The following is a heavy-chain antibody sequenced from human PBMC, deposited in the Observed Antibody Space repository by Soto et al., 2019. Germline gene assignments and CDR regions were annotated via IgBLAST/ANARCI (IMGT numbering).Heavy chain of an antibody. CDR1: GYTFTSYD. V-gene: IGHV1-8*01. CDR2: MNPNSGNT. CDR3: ARGLTIFGVVNVPDYYYYMDV. Sequence: GASVKVSCKASGYTFTSYDFNWVRQATGQGLEWMGWMNPNSGNTGYAQKFQGRVTMTRNTSISTAYMELSSLRSEDTAVYYCARGLTIFGVVNVPDYYYYMDVWGKGTTVTVSS. J-gene: IGHJ6*03. D-gene: IGHD3-3*01.